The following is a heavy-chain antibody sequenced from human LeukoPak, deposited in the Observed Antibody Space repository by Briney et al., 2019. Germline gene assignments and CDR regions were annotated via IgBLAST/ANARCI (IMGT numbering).Heavy chain of an antibody. D-gene: IGHD6-13*01. CDR2: SNSRGGST. J-gene: IGHJ4*02. Sequence: ASVKVSCKASGDTFSSYYIHWVRQAPGQGLEWMGDSNSRGGSTDYPQKFRDRLSMTRGTSTSTVHMELSSLRSEDTAVYYCARVTSSSWYSYFDFWGQGTLVIVSS. V-gene: IGHV1-46*01. CDR1: GDTFSSYY. CDR3: ARVTSSSWYSYFDF.